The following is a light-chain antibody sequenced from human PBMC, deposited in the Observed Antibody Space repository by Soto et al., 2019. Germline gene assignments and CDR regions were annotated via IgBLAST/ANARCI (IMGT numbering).Light chain of an antibody. CDR3: QQYNNWPWIT. V-gene: IGKV3-15*01. J-gene: IGKJ5*01. CDR2: GAS. CDR1: QSVSSN. Sequence: EIVMTQSPATLSVSPGERATLSFRASQSVSSNLAWYQQKPGQAPRLLIYGASTRATGIPARFSGSGSGTEFTLTISSLQSEDFAVYYCQQYNNWPWITFGQGTRLEI.